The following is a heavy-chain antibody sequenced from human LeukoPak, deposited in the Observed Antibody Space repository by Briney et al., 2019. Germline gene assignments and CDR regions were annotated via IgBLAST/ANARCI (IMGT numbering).Heavy chain of an antibody. CDR2: IYYSGST. J-gene: IGHJ5*02. CDR3: AREGVGGYDFWSGYYRKSWFDP. CDR1: GGSISSSSYY. V-gene: IGHV4-39*07. Sequence: KASETLSLTCTVSGGSISSSSYYWGWIRQPPGKGLEWIGSIYYSGSTYYNPSLKSRVTISVDTSKNQFSLKLSSVTAADTAVYYCAREGVGGYDFWSGYYRKSWFDPWGQGTLVTVSS. D-gene: IGHD3-3*01.